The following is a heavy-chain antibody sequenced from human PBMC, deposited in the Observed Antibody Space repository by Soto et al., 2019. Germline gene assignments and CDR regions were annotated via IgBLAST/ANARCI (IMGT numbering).Heavy chain of an antibody. CDR3: ASSIDY. V-gene: IGHV4-31*03. Sequence: QVQLQESGPGLVKPSQTLSLTCNVSGCSISSGGYYWNWIRQHPGKGLEWIGDIYYSGSNYYNPPLKMRVTISVDTSKPHFSLTLSSVTAADTSVYYCASSIDYWGQGTLVTVSS. J-gene: IGHJ4*02. CDR2: IYYSGSN. CDR1: GCSISSGGYY.